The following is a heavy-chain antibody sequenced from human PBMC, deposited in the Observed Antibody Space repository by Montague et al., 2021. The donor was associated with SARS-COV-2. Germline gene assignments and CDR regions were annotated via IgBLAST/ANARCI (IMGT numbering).Heavy chain of an antibody. V-gene: IGHV3-53*04. CDR1: GVTVSTNY. J-gene: IGHJ4*02. Sequence: SLRLSCAASGVTVSTNYTSWVRQAPGKGLEWVSVIYSDGKIYYADSVTGRFSISRHESDNTLFLQMNGLRREDTAVYYCARGGVPGFCDSWGPGTLVTVSS. CDR3: ARGGVPGFCDS. CDR2: IYSDGKI. D-gene: IGHD3-10*01.